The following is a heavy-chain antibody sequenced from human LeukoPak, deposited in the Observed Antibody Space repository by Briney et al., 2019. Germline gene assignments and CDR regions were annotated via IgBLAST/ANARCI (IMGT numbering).Heavy chain of an antibody. D-gene: IGHD3-16*01. CDR2: IKQDGSEK. CDR1: GFTFSSYW. Sequence: GGSLRLSCAASGFTFSSYWMSWVRQAPGKGLEWVANIKQDGSEKYYVDSVKGRFTISRDNAKNSLYLQMKSLRAEDTAVYYCARDSSGGYYYGMDVWGQGTTVTVSS. J-gene: IGHJ6*02. CDR3: ARDSSGGYYYGMDV. V-gene: IGHV3-7*01.